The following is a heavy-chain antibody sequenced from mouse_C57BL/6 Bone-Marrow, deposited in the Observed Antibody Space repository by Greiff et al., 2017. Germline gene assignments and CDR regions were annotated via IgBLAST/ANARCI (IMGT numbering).Heavy chain of an antibody. V-gene: IGHV5-16*01. Sequence: EVTVEESEGGLVQPGSSMKLSCTASGFTFSDYYMAWVRQVPEKGLEWVANINYDGSSTYYLDSLKSRFIISRDNAKNILYLQMSSLKSEDTATYYCARDSYYDYDEGFYFDYWGQGTTLTVSS. J-gene: IGHJ2*01. CDR3: ARDSYYDYDEGFYFDY. CDR1: GFTFSDYY. D-gene: IGHD2-4*01. CDR2: INYDGSST.